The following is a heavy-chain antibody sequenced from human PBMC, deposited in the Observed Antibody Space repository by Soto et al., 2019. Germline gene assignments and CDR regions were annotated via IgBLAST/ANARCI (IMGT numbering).Heavy chain of an antibody. Sequence: PGGSLRLSCATSGFVFSSYGMHWVRQAPGKGLEWVSTISGSVGSTYYADSVKGRFTISRDNSKNTLYLQMNSLRAEDTAVYYCAKDPDSVLMVYAGQLFDYWGQGTLVTVSS. J-gene: IGHJ4*02. D-gene: IGHD2-8*01. CDR3: AKDPDSVLMVYAGQLFDY. CDR2: ISGSVGST. CDR1: GFVFSSYG. V-gene: IGHV3-23*01.